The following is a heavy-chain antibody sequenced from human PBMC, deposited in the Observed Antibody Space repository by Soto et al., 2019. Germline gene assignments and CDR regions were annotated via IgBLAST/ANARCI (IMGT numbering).Heavy chain of an antibody. D-gene: IGHD6-13*01. J-gene: IGHJ4*02. Sequence: WGSLRLSCAASGFTLSSYWMHWVRQAPGKGLVWVSRINSDGSSTSYADSVKGRFTISRDNAKNTLYLQMNSLRAEDTAVYYCARDRYSSSWTPFDYWGQGTMVTVSS. V-gene: IGHV3-74*01. CDR3: ARDRYSSSWTPFDY. CDR2: INSDGSST. CDR1: GFTLSSYW.